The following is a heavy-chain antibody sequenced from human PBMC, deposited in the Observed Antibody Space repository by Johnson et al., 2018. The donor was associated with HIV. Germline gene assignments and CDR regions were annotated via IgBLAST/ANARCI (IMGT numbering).Heavy chain of an antibody. CDR3: ARTPGYSRSFDI. CDR1: GFTFSSYD. V-gene: IGHV3-13*01. J-gene: IGHJ3*02. CDR2: IGTAGDT. Sequence: MLLVESGGGLVQPGGSLRLSCAASGFTFSSYDMHWVRQATGKGLEWVSAIGTAGDTYYPGSVKGRFTISRENAKNSLYLQMNSLRAEDTAVYYCARTPGYSRSFDIWGQGTMVTVSS. D-gene: IGHD2-15*01.